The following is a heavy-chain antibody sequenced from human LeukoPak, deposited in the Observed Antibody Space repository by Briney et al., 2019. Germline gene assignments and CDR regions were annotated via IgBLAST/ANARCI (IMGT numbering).Heavy chain of an antibody. CDR1: GFTFSDYY. D-gene: IGHD3-16*01. CDR3: ARDDIIMITFGGVDY. Sequence: PGGSLRLSCAASGFTFSDYYMSWLRQAPGKGLEWVSYISSSSSTIYYADSVKGRFTISRDNAKNSLCLQMNSLRAEDTAVYYCARDDIIMITFGGVDYWGQGTLVTVSS. V-gene: IGHV3-11*04. J-gene: IGHJ4*02. CDR2: ISSSSSTI.